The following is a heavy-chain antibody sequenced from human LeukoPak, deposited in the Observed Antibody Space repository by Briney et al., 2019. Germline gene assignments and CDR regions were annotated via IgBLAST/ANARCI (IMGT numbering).Heavy chain of an antibody. V-gene: IGHV3-7*03. CDR1: GFTFSSYW. J-gene: IGHJ4*02. CDR3: AKGGFLEWLSGSVDY. D-gene: IGHD3-3*01. Sequence: GGSLRLSCAASGFTFSSYWMSWVRQAPGKGLEWVANIKQDGSEKYYVDSVKGRFTISRDNAKNSLYLQMNSLRAEDTALYYCAKGGFLEWLSGSVDYWGQGTLVTVSS. CDR2: IKQDGSEK.